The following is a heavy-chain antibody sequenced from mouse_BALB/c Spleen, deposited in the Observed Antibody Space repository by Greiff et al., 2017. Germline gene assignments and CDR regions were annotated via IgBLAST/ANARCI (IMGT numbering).Heavy chain of an antibody. Sequence: EVKVVESGGGLVKPGGSLKLSCAASGFTFSSYAMSWVRQTPEKRLEWVASISSGGSTYYPDSVKGRFTISRDNARNILYLQMSSLRSEDTAMYYCARGQDYGYWGQGTTLTVSS. J-gene: IGHJ2*01. CDR1: GFTFSSYA. V-gene: IGHV5-6-5*01. CDR3: ARGQDYGY. D-gene: IGHD2-4*01. CDR2: ISSGGST.